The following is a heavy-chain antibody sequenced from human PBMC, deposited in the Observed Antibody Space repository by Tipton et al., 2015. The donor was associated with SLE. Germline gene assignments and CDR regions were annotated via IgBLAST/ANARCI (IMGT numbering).Heavy chain of an antibody. J-gene: IGHJ4*02. CDR3: ARGLVNWNYFDY. Sequence: TLSLTCIVSGGSISSNSYYWGWIRQPPGKGLEWIGSIYYSGSTYYNPSLKSRVTISVDTSKNQFSLKLSSVTAADTAVYYCARGLVNWNYFDYWGQGTLVTVSS. D-gene: IGHD1-20*01. CDR1: GGSISSNSYY. CDR2: IYYSGST. V-gene: IGHV4-39*07.